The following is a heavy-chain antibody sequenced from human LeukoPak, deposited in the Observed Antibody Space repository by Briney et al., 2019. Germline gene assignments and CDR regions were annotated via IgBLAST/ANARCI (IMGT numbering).Heavy chain of an antibody. D-gene: IGHD3-10*01. V-gene: IGHV3-30*02. CDR1: GFTFSSYG. CDR2: IRYDGSNK. J-gene: IGHJ4*02. Sequence: GGSLRLSCAASGFTFSSYGMHWVRQAPGKGLEWAAFIRYDGSNKYYADSVKGRFTISRDNSKNTLYLQMNSLRAEDTAVYYCAKEAPRFSAATPGYFDYWGQGTLVTVFS. CDR3: AKEAPRFSAATPGYFDY.